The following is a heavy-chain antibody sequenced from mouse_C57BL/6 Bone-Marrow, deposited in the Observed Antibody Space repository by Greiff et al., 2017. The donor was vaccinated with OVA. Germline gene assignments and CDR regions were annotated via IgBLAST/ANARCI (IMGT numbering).Heavy chain of an antibody. CDR3: AREEIYDGYYTWFAY. CDR1: GYTFTDHT. J-gene: IGHJ3*01. Sequence: VQLQQSDAELVKPGASVKISCKVSGYTFTDHTIHWMKQRPEQGLEWIGYIYPRDGSTKYNEKFKGKATLTADKSSSTAYMQLNSLTSEDSAVYFCAREEIYDGYYTWFAYWGQGTLVTVSA. CDR2: IYPRDGST. V-gene: IGHV1-78*01. D-gene: IGHD2-3*01.